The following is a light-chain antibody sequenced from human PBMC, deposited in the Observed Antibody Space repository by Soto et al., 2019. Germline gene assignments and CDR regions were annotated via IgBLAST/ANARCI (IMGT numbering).Light chain of an antibody. V-gene: IGLV1-47*01. CDR2: RDI. CDR3: GAWDDSLRGWV. Sequence: QSVLTQPPSASGTPGQRVTISCSESSSNIGSNYIYWYQQLPATAPKLLIYRDIQRPSGVPDRFSGSKTGTSASLAISALRSEDEADYYCGAWDDSLRGWVFGGGTQLTVL. CDR1: SSNIGSNY. J-gene: IGLJ3*02.